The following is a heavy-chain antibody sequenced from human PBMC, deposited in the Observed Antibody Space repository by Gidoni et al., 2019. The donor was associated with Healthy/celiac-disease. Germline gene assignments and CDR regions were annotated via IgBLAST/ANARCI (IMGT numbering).Heavy chain of an antibody. V-gene: IGHV4-34*01. Sequence: QVQLQRWGAGLLKPSETLSLTCAVDGGSFRCYYWSCIRQPPGKGLEWIGEINHSGSTNYNPSIKSRVTISVDTAKNQFSLKLSAVTAADTAVYYWAREGDFWSGYYEGAFDIWGQGTMVTVSS. J-gene: IGHJ3*02. CDR3: AREGDFWSGYYEGAFDI. CDR2: INHSGST. D-gene: IGHD3-3*01. CDR1: GGSFRCYY.